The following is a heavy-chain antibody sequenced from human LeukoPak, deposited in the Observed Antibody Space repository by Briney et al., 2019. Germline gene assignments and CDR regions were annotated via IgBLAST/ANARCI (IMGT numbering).Heavy chain of an antibody. CDR2: IYHSGST. J-gene: IGHJ4*02. V-gene: IGHV4-38-2*02. CDR3: ARGTASGYIGDY. D-gene: IGHD5-12*01. CDR1: GYSISSGYY. Sequence: SETLSLTCTVSGYSISSGYYWGWIRQPPGKGLEWIGSIYHSGSTYYNPSLKSRVTISVDTSKNQFSLKLSSVTAADTAVYYCARGTASGYIGDYWGQGTLVTVSS.